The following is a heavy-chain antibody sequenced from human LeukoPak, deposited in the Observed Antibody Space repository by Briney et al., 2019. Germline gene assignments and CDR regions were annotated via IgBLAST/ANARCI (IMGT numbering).Heavy chain of an antibody. Sequence: GGSLRLSCAASGFTSSSYWMSWVRQAPGKGLEWVANIKQDGSEKYYVDSVKGRFTISRDNAKNSLYLQMNSLRAEDTAVYYCAREVAGTGGYYFDYWGQGTLVTVSS. J-gene: IGHJ4*02. D-gene: IGHD6-13*01. CDR1: GFTSSSYW. CDR3: AREVAGTGGYYFDY. CDR2: IKQDGSEK. V-gene: IGHV3-7*03.